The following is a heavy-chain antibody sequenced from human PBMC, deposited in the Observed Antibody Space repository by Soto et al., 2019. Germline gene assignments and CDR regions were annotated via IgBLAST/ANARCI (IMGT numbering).Heavy chain of an antibody. CDR2: IKQDGSEK. D-gene: IGHD6-13*01. Sequence: EVQLVESGGGLVQPGGSLRLSCAASGFTFSSYWMSWVRQAPGKGLEWVANIKQDGSEKYYVDSVKGRFTISRDNAKNSLYLQMNSLRAEDTAVYYCARDRAAAGLYYYYYGMDVWGQGTTVTVSS. CDR3: ARDRAAAGLYYYYYGMDV. J-gene: IGHJ6*02. CDR1: GFTFSSYW. V-gene: IGHV3-7*01.